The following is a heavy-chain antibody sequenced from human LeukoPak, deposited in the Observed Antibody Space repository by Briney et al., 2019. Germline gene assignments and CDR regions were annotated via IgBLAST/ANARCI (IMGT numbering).Heavy chain of an antibody. CDR3: ARQGVDCSSTSCYPYYFDY. Sequence: SETLSLTCTVSGGSISSYYWSWIRQPPGKGLEWIGYIYYSGSTNYNPSLKSRVTISVDTSKNQFSLKLSSVTAADTAVYYCARQGVDCSSTSCYPYYFDYWGQGTLVTVSS. CDR2: IYYSGST. D-gene: IGHD2-2*01. CDR1: GGSISSYY. J-gene: IGHJ4*02. V-gene: IGHV4-59*08.